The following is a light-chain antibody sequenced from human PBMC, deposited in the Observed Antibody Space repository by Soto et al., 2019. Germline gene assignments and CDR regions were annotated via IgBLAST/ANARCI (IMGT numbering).Light chain of an antibody. CDR1: QSISSW. CDR2: KAS. J-gene: IGKJ1*01. CDR3: QQYNSYSLT. V-gene: IGKV1-5*03. Sequence: DIPMTQSPSTLSASVGDRVTITYRASQSISSWLAWYQQKPGKAPNLLIYKASSLERGVPSRFSGSGSGTEFTLTISSLQPDDFATYYCQQYNSYSLTFGQGTKVEIK.